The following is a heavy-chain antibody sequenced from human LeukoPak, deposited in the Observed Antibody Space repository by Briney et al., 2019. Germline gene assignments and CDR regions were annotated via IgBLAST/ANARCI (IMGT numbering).Heavy chain of an antibody. V-gene: IGHV1-2*02. J-gene: IGHJ4*02. D-gene: IGHD3-22*01. CDR1: GYTFTGYY. CDR3: ARPRYYYDSSGLDY. CDR2: INPNSGST. Sequence: ASVKVSCKASGYTFTGYYMHWVRQAPGQGLEWMGWINPNSGSTNYAQEFQGRVTMTRDTSISTAYMELSRLTSDDTAVYYCARPRYYYDSSGLDYWGQGTLVTVSS.